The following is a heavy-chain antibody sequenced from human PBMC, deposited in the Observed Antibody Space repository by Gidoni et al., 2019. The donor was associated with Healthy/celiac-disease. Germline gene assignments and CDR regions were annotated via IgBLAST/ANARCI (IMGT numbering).Heavy chain of an antibody. D-gene: IGHD3-3*01. V-gene: IGHV3-23*01. J-gene: IGHJ4*02. Sequence: EVQLLESGGGLVQPGGSLRLSCAASGFPFSSYAMSWVRQAPGKGLEWVSAISGSGGSTYYADSVKGRFTISRDNSKNTLYLQMNSLRAEDTAVYYCAKVYDFWSAEQPFDYWGQGTLVTVSS. CDR2: ISGSGGST. CDR3: AKVYDFWSAEQPFDY. CDR1: GFPFSSYA.